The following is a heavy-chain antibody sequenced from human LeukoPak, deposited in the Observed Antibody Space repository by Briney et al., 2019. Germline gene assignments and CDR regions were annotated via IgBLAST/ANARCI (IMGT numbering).Heavy chain of an antibody. J-gene: IGHJ4*02. CDR1: GYTFTSYA. V-gene: IGHV1-3*01. CDR2: INAGNGNT. D-gene: IGHD6-19*01. CDR3: ARDPTYSSGWYSGIDY. Sequence: ASVKVSCKASGYTFTSYAMHWVRQAPGQRLEWMGWINAGNGNTKYSQKFQGRVTITRDTSASTAYMELSSLRSEDTAVYYCARDPTYSSGWYSGIDYWGQGTLVTVSS.